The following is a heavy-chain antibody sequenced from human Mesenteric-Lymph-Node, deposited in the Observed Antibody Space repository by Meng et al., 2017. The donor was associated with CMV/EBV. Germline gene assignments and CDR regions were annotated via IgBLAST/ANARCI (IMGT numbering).Heavy chain of an antibody. Sequence: GESLKISCAASGFTFDDYAMHWVRQAPGKGLEWVAFISWDGGKIYYADSVKGRFTISRDNSKNSLYLQMNSLRPEDTAFYYCAKDMGGSSWYGYFDYWGQGTLVTVSS. CDR3: AKDMGGSSWYGYFDY. J-gene: IGHJ4*02. CDR2: ISWDGGKI. D-gene: IGHD6-13*01. CDR1: GFTFDDYA. V-gene: IGHV3-43D*03.